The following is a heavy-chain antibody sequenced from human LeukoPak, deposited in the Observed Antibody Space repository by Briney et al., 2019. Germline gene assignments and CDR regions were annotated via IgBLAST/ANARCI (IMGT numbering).Heavy chain of an antibody. D-gene: IGHD3-10*01. CDR3: ATTYYYGSGTSNWFDP. CDR2: IYYSGST. CDR1: GGSISSSSYY. V-gene: IGHV4-39*01. Sequence: PSETLSLTCTVSGGSISSSSYYWGWIRQPPGKGLEWIGSIYYSGSTYYNPSLKSRVTISVDTSKNQFSLKLSSVTAADTAVYYCATTYYYGSGTSNWFDPWGQGTLVTVSS. J-gene: IGHJ5*02.